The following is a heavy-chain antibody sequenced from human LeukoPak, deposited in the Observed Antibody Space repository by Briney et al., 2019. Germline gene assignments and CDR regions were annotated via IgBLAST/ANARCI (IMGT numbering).Heavy chain of an antibody. CDR2: IYSGGST. J-gene: IGHJ4*02. V-gene: IGHV3-53*01. Sequence: PGGSLRLSCAASGFTVSSNYMSWVRQAPGKGLEWVSVIYSGGSTYYADSVKGRFTISRDNSKNTLYLQMNSLRAEDTAVYYCARNGYCSSTSCSSFDYWGQGTLVTVSS. CDR1: GFTVSSNY. CDR3: ARNGYCSSTSCSSFDY. D-gene: IGHD2-2*01.